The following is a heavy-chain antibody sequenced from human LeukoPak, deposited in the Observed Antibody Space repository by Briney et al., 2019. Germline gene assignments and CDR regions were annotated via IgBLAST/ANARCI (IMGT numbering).Heavy chain of an antibody. CDR3: ARTPRGYSYGDPDY. CDR2: ISYDGRNQ. J-gene: IGHJ4*02. V-gene: IGHV3-30-3*01. CDR1: GFTFSSYA. Sequence: PGGSLRLSCAASGFTFSSYAMHWVGQAPGKGLEGVAVISYDGRNQYYADSVKGRFTISRDNSKNTLYLQMNSLRAEDTAVYYCARTPRGYSYGDPDYWGQGTLVTVSS. D-gene: IGHD5-18*01.